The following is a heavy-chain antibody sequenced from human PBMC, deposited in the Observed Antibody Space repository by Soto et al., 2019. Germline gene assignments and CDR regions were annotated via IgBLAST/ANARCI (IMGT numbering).Heavy chain of an antibody. V-gene: IGHV3-30*18. Sequence: LRLSCAASGFTFSSYGMHWVRQAPGKGLERVAVISYDGSNKYYADSVKGRFTISRDNSKNTLYLQMNSLRAEDTAVYYCAKGLYYYDSSGPFDYWGQGTLVTVSS. CDR3: AKGLYYYDSSGPFDY. D-gene: IGHD3-22*01. CDR1: GFTFSSYG. CDR2: ISYDGSNK. J-gene: IGHJ4*02.